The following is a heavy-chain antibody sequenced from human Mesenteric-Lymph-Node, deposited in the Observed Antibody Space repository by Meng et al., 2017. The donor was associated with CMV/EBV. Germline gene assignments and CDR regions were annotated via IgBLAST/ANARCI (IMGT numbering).Heavy chain of an antibody. Sequence: ASVKVSCKASGYTFTSYGISWVRQAPGQGLEWMGWISAYNGNTIYAQKLQGRVTMTTDTSTSTAYMELRSLRSDDTAVYYCARAPSPAGLGDYWGQGTLVTVSS. CDR3: ARAPSPAGLGDY. J-gene: IGHJ4*02. CDR2: ISAYNGNT. V-gene: IGHV1-18*01. CDR1: GYTFTSYG.